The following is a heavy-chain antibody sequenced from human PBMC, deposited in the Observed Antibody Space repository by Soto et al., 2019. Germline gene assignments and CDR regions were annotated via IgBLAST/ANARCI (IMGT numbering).Heavy chain of an antibody. CDR2: IKEDGSDK. CDR3: ARGSNGNGTLGLAV. D-gene: IGHD3-16*01. V-gene: IGHV3-7*01. J-gene: IGHJ6*03. Sequence: GGLRKAPGRGLEWVANIKEDGSDKYYADSVKGRFTISRDNAKKSLYLQMNSLRAEDTAVYYCARGSNGNGTLGLAVRGKGTTVTVSS.